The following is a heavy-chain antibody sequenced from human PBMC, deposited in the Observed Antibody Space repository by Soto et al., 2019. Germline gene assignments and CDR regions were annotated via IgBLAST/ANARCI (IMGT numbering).Heavy chain of an antibody. CDR3: ARVVYCSSTSCSLGWYFDL. V-gene: IGHV1-18*01. D-gene: IGHD2-2*01. J-gene: IGHJ2*01. CDR1: GYTFTSYG. CDR2: ISAYNGNT. Sequence: ASVKVSCKASGYTFTSYGISWVRQAPGQGLEWMGWISAYNGNTNYAQKLQGRVTMTTDTSTSTAYMELRSLRSDDTAVYYCARVVYCSSTSCSLGWYFDLWGPGTLVTVSS.